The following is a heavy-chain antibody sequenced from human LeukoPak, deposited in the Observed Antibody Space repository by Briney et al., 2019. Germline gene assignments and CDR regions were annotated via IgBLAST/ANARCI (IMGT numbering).Heavy chain of an antibody. Sequence: GGSLRLSCAVSGFTVSGDYMNWVRQAPGKGLEWVSIIYDDGGTKYADSVKGRFTISRDNSKNTVDLQMNSPREEDTAVYYCARARSGNDFDCWGQGTRVTVSS. V-gene: IGHV3-66*02. CDR2: IYDDGGT. J-gene: IGHJ4*02. CDR1: GFTVSGDY. D-gene: IGHD5-12*01. CDR3: ARARSGNDFDC.